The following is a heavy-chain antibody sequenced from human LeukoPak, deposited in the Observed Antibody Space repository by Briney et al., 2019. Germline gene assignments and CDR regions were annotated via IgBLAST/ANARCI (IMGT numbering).Heavy chain of an antibody. CDR2: ISSSSGYI. Sequence: GESLRLSCAASEFSFSSHSMNWVRQAPGKGLEWVSYISSSSGYIYYGDSVKGRFTISRDNAKNSLYLQMNSLRAEDTAVYYCARDLCSGGSCYGVDYWGQGTLVTVSS. D-gene: IGHD2-15*01. J-gene: IGHJ4*02. V-gene: IGHV3-21*01. CDR3: ARDLCSGGSCYGVDY. CDR1: EFSFSSHS.